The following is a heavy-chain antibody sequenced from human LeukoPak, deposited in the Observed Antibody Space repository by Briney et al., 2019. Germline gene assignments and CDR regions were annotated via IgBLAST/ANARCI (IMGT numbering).Heavy chain of an antibody. V-gene: IGHV3-9*03. CDR3: AKEVCSSTSCYVGWFDP. CDR1: GFTFDDYA. CDR2: ISWNSGSI. Sequence: GRSLRLSCAASGFTFDDYAMHWVRQAPGKGLEWVSGISWNSGSIVYADSVKGRFTISRDNAKNSLYLQMNSLRSEDMALYYCAKEVCSSTSCYVGWFDPWGQGTLVTVSS. J-gene: IGHJ5*02. D-gene: IGHD2-2*01.